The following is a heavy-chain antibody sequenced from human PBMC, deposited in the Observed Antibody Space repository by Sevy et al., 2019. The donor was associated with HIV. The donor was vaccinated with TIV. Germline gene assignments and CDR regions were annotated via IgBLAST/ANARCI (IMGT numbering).Heavy chain of an antibody. CDR1: GYTFTSYD. D-gene: IGHD2-2*01. V-gene: IGHV1-8*01. CDR3: AIGSSVVFLWAFDI. J-gene: IGHJ3*02. Sequence: ASVKVSCKASGYTFTSYDINWVRQATGQWLEWMGWMNPNSGNTGYVQKFQGRVTMTRNTSISTAYMELSSLRSEDTAVYYCAIGSSVVFLWAFDIWGQGTMVTVSS. CDR2: MNPNSGNT.